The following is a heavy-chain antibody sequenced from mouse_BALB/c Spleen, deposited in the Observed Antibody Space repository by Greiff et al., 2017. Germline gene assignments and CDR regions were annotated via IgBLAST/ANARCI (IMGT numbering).Heavy chain of an antibody. Sequence: VQLVESGPGLVAPSQSLSITCTVSGFSLPSYGVHWVRQPPGKGLEWLGVIWAGGSTNYNSALMSRLSISKDNSKSQVFLKMNSLQTDATAMYYCARDGNYAMDYWGQGTSVTVSS. CDR1: GFSLPSYG. D-gene: IGHD1-1*02. CDR3: ARDGNYAMDY. V-gene: IGHV2-9*02. CDR2: IWAGGST. J-gene: IGHJ4*01.